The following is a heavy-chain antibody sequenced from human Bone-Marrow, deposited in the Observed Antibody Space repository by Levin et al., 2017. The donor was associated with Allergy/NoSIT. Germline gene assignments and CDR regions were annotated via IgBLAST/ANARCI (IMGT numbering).Heavy chain of an antibody. D-gene: IGHD2-8*02. CDR3: AKERGDRTGWDHDFEY. CDR1: GFAFSGYA. Sequence: GGSLRLSCAASGFAFSGYAMSWVRQAPGKGLEWVSAIHRTGESTYYADSVKGRFTISRDNSKNTLYLQMDSLSAEDTAIYYCAKERGDRTGWDHDFEYWGQGTLVTVSS. CDR2: IHRTGEST. J-gene: IGHJ4*02. V-gene: IGHV3-23*01.